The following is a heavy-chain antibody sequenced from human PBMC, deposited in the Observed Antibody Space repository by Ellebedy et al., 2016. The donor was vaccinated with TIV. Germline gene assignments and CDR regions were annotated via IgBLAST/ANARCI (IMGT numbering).Heavy chain of an antibody. V-gene: IGHV5-51*01. CDR1: GYSFTSYW. Sequence: GESLKISCKGSGYSFTSYWIAWVRQMHGTGLEWVGIIYPADSDTRYSPSFQGQVTISADKSINTAYLQWSSLKASDTAMYYCARDDAFDVWGQGTMVTVSS. CDR2: IYPADSDT. J-gene: IGHJ3*01. CDR3: ARDDAFDV.